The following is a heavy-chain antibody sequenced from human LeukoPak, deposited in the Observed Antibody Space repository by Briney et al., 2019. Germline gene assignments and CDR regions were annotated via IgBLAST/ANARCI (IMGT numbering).Heavy chain of an antibody. CDR3: ASGSGLIHCMDV. Sequence: PVASVKVSCKASGGTFSSYAISWVRQAPGQGLEWMGGIIPIFGTANYAQKFQGRVTITADKSTSTAYMELSSLRSEDTAVYYCASGSGLIHCMDVWGKGTTVTVSS. D-gene: IGHD3-3*01. V-gene: IGHV1-69*06. J-gene: IGHJ6*03. CDR1: GGTFSSYA. CDR2: IIPIFGTA.